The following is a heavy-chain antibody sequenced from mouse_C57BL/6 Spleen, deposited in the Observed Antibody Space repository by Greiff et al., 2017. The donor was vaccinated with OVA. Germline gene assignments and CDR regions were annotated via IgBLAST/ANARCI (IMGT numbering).Heavy chain of an antibody. Sequence: EVKLVESGGGLVKPGGSLKLSCAASGFTFSSYAMSWVRQTPEKRLEWVATISDGGSYTYYPDNVKGRFTISRGNAKNNLYLQMSHLKSEDTAMYYCARGAYWGQGTLVTVSA. J-gene: IGHJ3*01. V-gene: IGHV5-4*03. CDR1: GFTFSSYA. CDR3: ARGAY. CDR2: ISDGGSYT.